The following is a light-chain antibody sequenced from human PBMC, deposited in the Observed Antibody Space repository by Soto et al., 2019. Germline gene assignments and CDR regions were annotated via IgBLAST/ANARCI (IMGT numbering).Light chain of an antibody. CDR1: QSVSSSY. CDR3: KQYGSSPLFT. V-gene: IGKV3-20*01. J-gene: IGKJ3*01. Sequence: EMVLTHSPGTLSLSPGERATLSCRASQSVSSSYLALYQQKPGQAPRRLIYGASSRATGIPYSFSRSGSVTDFTLTISRLEREDFAVYYCKQYGSSPLFTFGPGTKVDIK. CDR2: GAS.